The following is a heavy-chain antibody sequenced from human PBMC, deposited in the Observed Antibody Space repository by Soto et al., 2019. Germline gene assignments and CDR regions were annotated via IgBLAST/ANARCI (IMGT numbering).Heavy chain of an antibody. J-gene: IGHJ6*02. Sequence: VQLLESGGALAQPGGSLRLSCAASGSTFSAFCMNWVRQAPGKGLEWVSAISRSGDITYYADSVKGRFTISRDNSKNTLYLEMNSLTGDDTAVYYCAKGGFWVHYGMDVWGQGTTVSVSS. CDR1: GSTFSAFC. D-gene: IGHD2-15*01. V-gene: IGHV3-23*01. CDR3: AKGGFWVHYGMDV. CDR2: ISRSGDIT.